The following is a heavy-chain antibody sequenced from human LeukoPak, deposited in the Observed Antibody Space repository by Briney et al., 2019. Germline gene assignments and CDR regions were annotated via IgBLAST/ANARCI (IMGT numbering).Heavy chain of an antibody. CDR2: ISSRTT. CDR3: AGDPYSSDYYGMDV. J-gene: IGHJ6*02. D-gene: IGHD5-18*01. Sequence: GGSLRLSCAASGFTFSSSNMNWVRQAPGKGLEWVSYISSRTTYYADSVKGRFTISRDNAKNSLYLQMNSLRAEDTAVYYCAGDPYSSDYYGMDVWGQGTTVTVSS. V-gene: IGHV3-48*01. CDR1: GFTFSSSN.